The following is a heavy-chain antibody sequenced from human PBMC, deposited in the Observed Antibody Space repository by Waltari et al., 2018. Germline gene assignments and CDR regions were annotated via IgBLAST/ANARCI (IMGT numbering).Heavy chain of an antibody. CDR1: GGSFRGYY. D-gene: IGHD2-2*02. CDR2: INHSGST. CDR3: AIRRVVPAAIRRGGMDV. Sequence: QVQLQQWGAGLLKPSETLSLTCAVYGGSFRGYYWSWFRQPPGKGLEWVGEINHSGSTNYNPSLKSRVTISVDTSKNHFSLKLSSVTAADTAVYYCAIRRVVPAAIRRGGMDVWGQGTTVTVSS. V-gene: IGHV4-34*01. J-gene: IGHJ6*02.